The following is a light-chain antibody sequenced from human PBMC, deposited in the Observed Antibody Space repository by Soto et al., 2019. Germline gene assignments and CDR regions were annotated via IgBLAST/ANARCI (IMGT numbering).Light chain of an antibody. CDR1: QSISVW. CDR2: DAS. CDR3: QQYKSYPYT. V-gene: IGKV1-5*01. Sequence: DIQMTQSPSTLSASVGDRVTITCRASQSISVWLAWYQQKPGKAPKLLIYDASNLESGVPSRFSGSRSGTDFTLTSSSLQPDDFATYYCQQYKSYPYTFGQGTKLEIK. J-gene: IGKJ2*01.